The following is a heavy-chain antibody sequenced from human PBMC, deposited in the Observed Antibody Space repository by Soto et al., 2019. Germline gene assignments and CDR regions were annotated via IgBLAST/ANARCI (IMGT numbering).Heavy chain of an antibody. D-gene: IGHD1-1*01. V-gene: IGHV3-11*03. J-gene: IGHJ4*02. CDR3: AANWNFGLNF. CDR2: ISSSLGHT. CDR1: GFDFSDFH. Sequence: GGSLRLSCVASGFDFSDFHICWVRQAPGKGLEWISYISSSLGHTDYAESVKGRFTISRDNAKSSVFLEMSDLRSDDTAVYYCAANWNFGLNFWGQGTLVTVSS.